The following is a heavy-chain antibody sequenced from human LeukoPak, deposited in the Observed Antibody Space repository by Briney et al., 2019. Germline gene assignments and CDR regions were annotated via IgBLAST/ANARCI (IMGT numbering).Heavy chain of an antibody. Sequence: SQTLSLTCTVSGGSISSGDYYWSWIRQPPGKGLEWIGYIYYSGSTYYNPSLKSRVTISVDTSKNQFSLKLSSVTAADTAVYYCARNGQDYDSSGYYRFGYWGQGTLVTVSS. CDR2: IYYSGST. J-gene: IGHJ4*02. CDR1: GGSISSGDYY. V-gene: IGHV4-30-4*01. D-gene: IGHD3-22*01. CDR3: ARNGQDYDSSGYYRFGY.